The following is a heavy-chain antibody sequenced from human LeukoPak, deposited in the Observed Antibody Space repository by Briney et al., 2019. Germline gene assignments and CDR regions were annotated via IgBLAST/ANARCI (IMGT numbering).Heavy chain of an antibody. Sequence: GGSLRLSCSASGFTFSSYWMSWVRQAPGKGLEWVANIKQDGSEKYYVDSVKGRFTISRDNAKNSLSLQMNSLRVEDTAVYYCARMDIGLVRDWGQGTLVTFSS. D-gene: IGHD3-10*01. CDR3: ARMDIGLVRD. J-gene: IGHJ4*02. CDR1: GFTFSSYW. CDR2: IKQDGSEK. V-gene: IGHV3-7*01.